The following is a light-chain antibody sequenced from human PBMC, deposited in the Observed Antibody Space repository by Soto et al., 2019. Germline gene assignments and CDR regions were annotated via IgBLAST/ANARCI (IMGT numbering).Light chain of an antibody. CDR3: SSYTSSNSAV. Sequence: QSALTQPASVSGSPGQSITISCTGTSSDIGGYNYVSWYQQHPGKAPKLMIYDVSYRPSGVSNRFSGSKSGNTASLTISGLQAEDGADYYCSSYTSSNSAVFGGGTQLTVL. CDR2: DVS. J-gene: IGLJ7*01. CDR1: SSDIGGYNY. V-gene: IGLV2-14*01.